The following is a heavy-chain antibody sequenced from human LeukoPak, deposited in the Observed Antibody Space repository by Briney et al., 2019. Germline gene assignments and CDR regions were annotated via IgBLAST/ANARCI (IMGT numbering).Heavy chain of an antibody. V-gene: IGHV6-1*01. D-gene: IGHD6-13*01. CDR2: TYYRSKWYN. Sequence: SQTLSLTCAIYGDSVSSNSAAWNWIRQSPSRGLEWLGRTYYRSKWYNDYALSVRSRTTINPDTSKNQFSLQLRSVTPEDTAVYYCARGVSNTWGDWLDPWGRGALVTVSS. J-gene: IGHJ5*02. CDR3: ARGVSNTWGDWLDP. CDR1: GDSVSSNSAA.